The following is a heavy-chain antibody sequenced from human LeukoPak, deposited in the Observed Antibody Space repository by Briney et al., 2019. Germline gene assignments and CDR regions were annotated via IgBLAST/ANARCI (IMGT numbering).Heavy chain of an antibody. J-gene: IGHJ1*01. Sequence: PSETLSLTCAVYGGSFSGYYWSWIRQPPGKGLEWIGEIDHSGSTNYNPSLKSRVTISVDTPKNQFSLKLTSVTAADTAVYYCAVVLYFQYWGQGTLVTVSS. CDR2: IDHSGST. CDR3: AVVLYFQY. CDR1: GGSFSGYY. V-gene: IGHV4-34*01. D-gene: IGHD3-10*01.